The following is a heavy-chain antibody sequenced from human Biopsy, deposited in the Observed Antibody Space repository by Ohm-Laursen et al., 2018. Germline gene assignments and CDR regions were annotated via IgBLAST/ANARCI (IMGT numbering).Heavy chain of an antibody. CDR2: INSAGTI. V-gene: IGHV3-11*01. D-gene: IGHD3-16*01. J-gene: IGHJ4*02. Sequence: SLRLSCSASGFIFSDYYMSWIRQAPGKGLEWVSNINSAGTIYYADSVRGRFTISRDNAKNSLYLQMNSLRVEDTAVYYCARSVGIMAAPIDYWGQGTLVTVSS. CDR1: GFIFSDYY. CDR3: ARSVGIMAAPIDY.